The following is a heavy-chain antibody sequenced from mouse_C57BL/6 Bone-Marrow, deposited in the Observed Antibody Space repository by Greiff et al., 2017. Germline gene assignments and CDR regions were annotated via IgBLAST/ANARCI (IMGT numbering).Heavy chain of an antibody. CDR2: INPNNGGT. Sequence: EVQLQQSGPELVKPGASVKIPCKASGYTFTDYNMDWVKQSHGKSLEWIGDINPNNGGTIYNQKFKGKATLTVDKSSSTAYMELRSLTSVDTAVYYGARRDGSSTYDYAMDYWGQGTSVTVSS. V-gene: IGHV1-18*01. CDR1: GYTFTDYN. J-gene: IGHJ4*01. CDR3: ARRDGSSTYDYAMDY. D-gene: IGHD1-1*01.